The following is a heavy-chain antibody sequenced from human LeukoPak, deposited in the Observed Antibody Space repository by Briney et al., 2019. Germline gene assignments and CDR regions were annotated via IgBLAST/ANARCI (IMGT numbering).Heavy chain of an antibody. CDR1: GFTFSSYA. CDR3: ARAGIYYYDSTGHYTTDY. V-gene: IGHV3-48*03. CDR2: ISSSGSTI. J-gene: IGHJ4*02. Sequence: PGGSLRLSCAASGFTFSSYAMSWVRQAPGKGLEWVSYISSSGSTIYYADSVKGRFTISRDNAKNSLYLQMNSLRAEDTAVYYCARAGIYYYDSTGHYTTDYWGQGTLVTVSS. D-gene: IGHD3-22*01.